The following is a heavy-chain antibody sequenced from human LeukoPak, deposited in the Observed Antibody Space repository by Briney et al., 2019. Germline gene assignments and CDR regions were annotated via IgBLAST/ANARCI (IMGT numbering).Heavy chain of an antibody. CDR3: ARDLTIFGVDYFDY. CDR2: INPSGGST. V-gene: IGHV1-46*01. Sequence: ASVKVSCKAPGGTFSSYATSWVRQAPGQGLEWMGIINPSGGSTSYAQKFQGRVTMTRDTSTSTVYMELSSLRSEDTVVYYCARDLTIFGVDYFDYWGQGTLVTVSS. D-gene: IGHD3-3*01. CDR1: GGTFSSYA. J-gene: IGHJ4*02.